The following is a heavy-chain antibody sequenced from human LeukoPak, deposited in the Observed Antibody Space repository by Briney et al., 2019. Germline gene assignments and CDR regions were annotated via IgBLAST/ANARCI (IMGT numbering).Heavy chain of an antibody. CDR3: ARYQSRLRFLEWLSNFDY. Sequence: SETPSLTCTVSGGSISSGDYYWSWIRQPPGKGLEWIGYIYYSGSTYYNPSLKSRVTISVDTSKNQFSLKLSSVTAADTAVYYCARYQSRLRFLEWLSNFDYWGQGSLVTVSS. CDR2: IYYSGST. J-gene: IGHJ4*02. CDR1: GGSISSGDYY. D-gene: IGHD3-3*01. V-gene: IGHV4-30-4*08.